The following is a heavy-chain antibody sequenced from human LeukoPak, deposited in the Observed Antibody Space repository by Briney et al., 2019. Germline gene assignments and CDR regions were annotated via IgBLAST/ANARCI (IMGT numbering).Heavy chain of an antibody. Sequence: GGSLRLSCAASGFTFSSYWMHWVRQAPRKGLVWVSRINSDGSSTSYADSVKGRFTISRDNAKNTLYLQMNSLRAEDTAVYYCAREEDIVVVTAMVDYWGQGTLVTVSS. V-gene: IGHV3-74*01. D-gene: IGHD2-21*02. J-gene: IGHJ4*02. CDR3: AREEDIVVVTAMVDY. CDR1: GFTFSSYW. CDR2: INSDGSST.